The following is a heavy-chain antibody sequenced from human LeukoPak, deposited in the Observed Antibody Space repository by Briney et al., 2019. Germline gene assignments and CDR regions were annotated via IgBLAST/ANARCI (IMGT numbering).Heavy chain of an antibody. D-gene: IGHD3-16*01. CDR1: GNTFTSSH. CDR2: INIGDGNT. V-gene: IGHV1-46*01. Sequence: ASVKVSCKASGNTFTSSHMHWVRQAPGQGLEWMGIINIGDGNTKYAQKFQGRVTITRDTSTSTLYMELSSLRSEDTAVYYCAKDRGGRYTFDILGQGTMVTVSS. J-gene: IGHJ3*02. CDR3: AKDRGGRYTFDI.